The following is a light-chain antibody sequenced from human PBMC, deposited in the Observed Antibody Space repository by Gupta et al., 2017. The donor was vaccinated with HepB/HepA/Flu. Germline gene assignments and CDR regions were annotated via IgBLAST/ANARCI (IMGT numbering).Light chain of an antibody. CDR3: QQYGNSSALT. V-gene: IGKV3-20*01. CDR2: NAF. J-gene: IGKJ4*01. CDR1: QFVGNY. Sequence: EVVLTQSPGTLSLSPGQRATLSCRASQFVGNYLAWYQQKPGQSPRLLIYNAFRRATGVPDRFSAGGSGTDFTLTIYRLGPQDFAEYYCQQYGNSSALTFGGGTKVEIK.